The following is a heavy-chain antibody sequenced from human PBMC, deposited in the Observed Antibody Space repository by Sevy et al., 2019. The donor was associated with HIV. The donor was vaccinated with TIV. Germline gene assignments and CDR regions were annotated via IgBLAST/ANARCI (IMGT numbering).Heavy chain of an antibody. CDR1: GFTVSNSY. V-gene: IGHV3-53*01. D-gene: IGHD3-22*01. CDR2: IYSGVTT. J-gene: IGHJ3*02. CDR3: ARLSVYYYDSSGYYTTGSAFDI. Sequence: GGSLRLSCAASGFTVSNSYMSWVRQAPGKGLEWVSIIYSGVTTSYADSVRGRFTISRDNSKNTLSLQMNSLRAEDTAVYYCARLSVYYYDSSGYYTTGSAFDIWGQGTMVTVSS.